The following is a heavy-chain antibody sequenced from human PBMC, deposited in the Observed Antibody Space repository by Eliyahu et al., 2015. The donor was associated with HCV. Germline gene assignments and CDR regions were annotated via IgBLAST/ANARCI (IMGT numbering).Heavy chain of an antibody. CDR1: GFSLNNVGLG. V-gene: IGHV2-26*01. CDR2: VFATDEK. CDR3: ARIRVVGATRRQYYYAMDV. J-gene: IGHJ6*02. D-gene: IGHD1-26*01. Sequence: QVTLKESGPALVKPTETLTLTCTVSGFSLNNVGLGVXWTRQPPXKALDWLAHVFATDEKSYSTSQRSRLTISKDTSKSQVVLTMTNMDPVDTATYYCARIRVVGATRRQYYYAMDVWGQGTAVTVSS.